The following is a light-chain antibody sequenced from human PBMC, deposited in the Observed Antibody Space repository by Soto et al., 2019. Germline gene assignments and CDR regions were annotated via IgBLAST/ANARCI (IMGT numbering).Light chain of an antibody. CDR1: QTIARY. J-gene: IGKJ3*01. CDR2: AAS. CDR3: QQSYHAPFN. Sequence: DIQMTHSPSPLSASVGDRIIITCRASQTIARYISWFQQKSGQPPKLLVYAASTLRHGVPSRFSASGSGYDFTLTINSLQPEDLATYYCQQSYHAPFNFGPGPKVDI. V-gene: IGKV1-39*01.